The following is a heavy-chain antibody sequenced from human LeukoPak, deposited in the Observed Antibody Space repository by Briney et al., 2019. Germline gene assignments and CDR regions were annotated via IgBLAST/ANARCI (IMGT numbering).Heavy chain of an antibody. D-gene: IGHD3-10*01. CDR1: GFTLSGYW. Sequence: GGSLRLSCAASGFTLSGYWMSWVRQAPGKGLEWVANIKHDGGEKYYVGSVKGRFTISRDNAKNSLYLQMNSLRAEDTAVYYCARVWYYYGSGSSGFDYWGQGTLVTVSS. CDR2: IKHDGGEK. CDR3: ARVWYYYGSGSSGFDY. J-gene: IGHJ4*02. V-gene: IGHV3-7*05.